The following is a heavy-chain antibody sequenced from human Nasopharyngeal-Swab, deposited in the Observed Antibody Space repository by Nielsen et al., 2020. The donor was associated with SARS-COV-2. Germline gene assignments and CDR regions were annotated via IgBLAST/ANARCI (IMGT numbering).Heavy chain of an antibody. V-gene: IGHV3-21*01. CDR3: ARDIAVAGRGLDY. CDR1: GFTFSSYS. Sequence: GGSLRLSCAASGFTFSSYSMNWVRQAPGKGLEWVSSISSSSSYIYYADSVKGRFTISRDNAKNSLYLQMNSLRAEDTAVHYCARDIAVAGRGLDYWGQGTLVTVSS. CDR2: ISSSSSYI. J-gene: IGHJ4*02. D-gene: IGHD6-19*01.